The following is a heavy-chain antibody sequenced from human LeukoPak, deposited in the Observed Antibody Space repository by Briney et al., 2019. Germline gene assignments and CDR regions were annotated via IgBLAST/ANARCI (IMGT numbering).Heavy chain of an antibody. J-gene: IGHJ4*02. D-gene: IGHD3-22*01. CDR3: ARSRDGSGFAAY. CDR1: GGSFSGYY. V-gene: IGHV4-34*01. Sequence: SETLSLTCAVYGGSFSGYYWTWIRQPPGKGLEWIGEINHSGNTNYNPSLKSRVAISVDTSKNQFSLKLSSVIAADTAMYYCARSRDGSGFAAYWGQGTQVTVSS. CDR2: INHSGNT.